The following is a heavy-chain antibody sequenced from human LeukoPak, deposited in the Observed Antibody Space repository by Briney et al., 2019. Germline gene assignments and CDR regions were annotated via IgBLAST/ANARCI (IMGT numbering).Heavy chain of an antibody. CDR1: GFTFRSYA. CDR3: AEDPRSWLGGTMIHFHS. Sequence: GSLRLSCVGSGFTFRSYAMTWVRQAPGKGLEWVSMISGSGDDTYYADSVKGRFTISRDNSENTLFLHMNSLRVEDTAIYFCAEDPRSWLGGTMIHFHSWGQGTLVTVSS. CDR2: ISGSGDDT. J-gene: IGHJ4*02. D-gene: IGHD3-22*01. V-gene: IGHV3-23*01.